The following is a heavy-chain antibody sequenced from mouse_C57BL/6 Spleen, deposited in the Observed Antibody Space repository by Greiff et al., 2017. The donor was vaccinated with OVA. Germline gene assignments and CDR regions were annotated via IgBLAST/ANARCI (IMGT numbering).Heavy chain of an antibody. CDR1: GFSLTSYG. D-gene: IGHD1-1*01. V-gene: IGHV2-2*01. CDR3: ASITTDWYFDV. Sequence: VQLKESGPGLVQPSQSLSITCTVSGFSLTSYGVHWVRQSPGKGLEWLGVIWSGGSTDYNAAFISRLSISKDNSKSQVFFKMNSLQADDTAIYYCASITTDWYFDVWGTGTTVTVSS. CDR2: IWSGGST. J-gene: IGHJ1*03.